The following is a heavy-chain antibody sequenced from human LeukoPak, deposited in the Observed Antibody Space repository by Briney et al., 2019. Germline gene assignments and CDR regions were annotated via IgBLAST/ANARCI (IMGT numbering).Heavy chain of an antibody. D-gene: IGHD6-19*01. CDR1: GYSFTSYW. CDR2: IYPGDSDT. J-gene: IGHJ4*02. Sequence: GESLKISCKGSGYSFTSYWIGWVRQMPGKGLEWMGIIYPGDSDTRYSPSFQGQVTISADKSISTAYLQWSSLKASDTAMYYCARLAVPTGIAVAGTYFDYWGQGTLVTVSS. CDR3: ARLAVPTGIAVAGTYFDY. V-gene: IGHV5-51*01.